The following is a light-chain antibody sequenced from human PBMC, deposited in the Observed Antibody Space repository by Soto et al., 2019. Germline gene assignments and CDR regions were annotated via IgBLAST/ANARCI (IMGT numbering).Light chain of an antibody. CDR2: NSL. CDR3: QHYNKWPPWT. J-gene: IGKJ1*01. Sequence: EIVVTQSPATLSVSPGESATLSCRASRSVSTNLAWYQQKPGQPPRLVIYNSLSRAAGVPARFSGSGSGTEFTLTISSLQSEDVAVYYCQHYNKWPPWTFGQGTKVDIK. CDR1: RSVSTN. V-gene: IGKV3-15*01.